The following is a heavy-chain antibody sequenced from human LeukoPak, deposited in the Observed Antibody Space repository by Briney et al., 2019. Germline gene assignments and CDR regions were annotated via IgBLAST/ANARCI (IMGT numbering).Heavy chain of an antibody. D-gene: IGHD1-26*01. CDR1: GYTFTSYY. CDR2: INPSGGST. V-gene: IGHV1-46*01. J-gene: IGHJ3*02. CDR3: ARDVVVVGVGAAVAFDI. Sequence: ASVKVSCKASGYTFTSYYMHWVRQAPGQGLEWMGIINPSGGSTSYAQKFQGRVTMTRDMSTSTVYMELSSLRSEDTAVYYCARDVVVVGVGAAVAFDIWGQGTMVTVSS.